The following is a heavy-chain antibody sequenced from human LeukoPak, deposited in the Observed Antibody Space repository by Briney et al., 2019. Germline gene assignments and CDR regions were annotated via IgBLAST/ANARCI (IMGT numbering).Heavy chain of an antibody. Sequence: PGGSLRLSCAASGFTFSSYGMHWVRQAPGQGLEWMGRIDPNTGGTKSAKNFQGRVTMTRDTSISTAYMALSGLRSDDTAVYYCASLYDIVGTTVDYWGQGTLVTVSS. D-gene: IGHD1-26*01. CDR1: GFTFSSYG. V-gene: IGHV1-2*06. CDR3: ASLYDIVGTTVDY. CDR2: IDPNTGGT. J-gene: IGHJ4*02.